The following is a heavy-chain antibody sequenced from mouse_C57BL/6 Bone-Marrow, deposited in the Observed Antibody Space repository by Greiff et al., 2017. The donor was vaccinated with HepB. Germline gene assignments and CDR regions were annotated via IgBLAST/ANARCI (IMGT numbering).Heavy chain of an antibody. J-gene: IGHJ2*01. CDR3: ARNLYYSNSYFDY. Sequence: EVQGVESGGDLVKPGGSLKLSCAASGFTFSSYGMSWVRQTPDKRLEWVATISSGGSYTYYPDSVKGRFTISRDNAKNTLYLQMSSLKSEDTAMYYCARNLYYSNSYFDYWGQGTTLTVSS. CDR1: GFTFSSYG. D-gene: IGHD2-5*01. CDR2: ISSGGSYT. V-gene: IGHV5-6*01.